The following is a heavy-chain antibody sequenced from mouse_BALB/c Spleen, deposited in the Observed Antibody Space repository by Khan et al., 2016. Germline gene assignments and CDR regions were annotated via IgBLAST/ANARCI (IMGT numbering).Heavy chain of an antibody. V-gene: IGHV1-9*01. CDR1: GYTFSNYW. Sequence: QVQLKQSGAELMKPGASVKISCKATGYTFSNYWIEWVKQRPGHGLEWIGEILSGSGSNNYNEKFKGKATFTADTSSNTAYMQLSSLTSEDSAVYYCARAPYYGNYDYVMDYWGQGTSVTVSS. J-gene: IGHJ4*01. CDR3: ARAPYYGNYDYVMDY. D-gene: IGHD2-10*01. CDR2: ILSGSGSN.